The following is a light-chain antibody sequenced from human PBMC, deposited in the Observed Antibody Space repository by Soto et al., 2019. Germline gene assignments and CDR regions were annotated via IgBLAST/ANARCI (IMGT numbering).Light chain of an antibody. Sequence: EIVMTQSPATLSVSPGEIATLSCSASQSVSSNLAWYQQKPGRAPRLLIYGASTRATGIPARFSGSGSETEFTLPISRLQSEDFAVHSCQQYNNWPFSFGQGTKMEIK. J-gene: IGKJ2*01. V-gene: IGKV3-15*01. CDR3: QQYNNWPFS. CDR1: QSVSSN. CDR2: GAS.